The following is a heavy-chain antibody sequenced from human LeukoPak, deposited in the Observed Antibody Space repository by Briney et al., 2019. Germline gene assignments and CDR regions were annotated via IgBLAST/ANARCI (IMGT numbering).Heavy chain of an antibody. Sequence: KPGESLKISCKASGYSFTSYWIGWVRQMPGKGLEWMGIIDPSDSETRYTPSFRGQVTISVDKSLTTADLQWNSLKASDTAMYYCARQTAMGRSGDYWGQGTLVTVSS. CDR2: IDPSDSET. CDR3: ARQTAMGRSGDY. J-gene: IGHJ4*02. V-gene: IGHV5-51*01. CDR1: GYSFTSYW. D-gene: IGHD5-18*01.